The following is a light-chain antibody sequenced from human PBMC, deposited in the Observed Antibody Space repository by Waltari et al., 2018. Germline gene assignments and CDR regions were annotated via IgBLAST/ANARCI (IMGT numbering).Light chain of an antibody. V-gene: IGKV3-15*01. CDR2: GAS. CDR3: QHYKIRPLT. J-gene: IGKJ4*01. Sequence: EIVMTQSPATLPVAPGETATLPCRASESVGTTLAWYQQKPGLAPRLLIYGASTRATGAPARFTGSGSGTEFTLTISSLQTEDFGVYFCQHYKIRPLTFGGGTKVEI. CDR1: ESVGTT.